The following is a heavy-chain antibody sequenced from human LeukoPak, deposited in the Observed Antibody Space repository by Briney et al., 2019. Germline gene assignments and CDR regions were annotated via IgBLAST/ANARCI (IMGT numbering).Heavy chain of an antibody. CDR2: ISGTTSVI. Sequence: GGSLRLSCAASGFTFSSHTMAWVRQAPGKGLEWLSYISGTTSVIYYADSVKGRFIISRDNADNSLYLQMNSLKAEDTAVYYCARGLYYLDVGGKGTTVTVSS. V-gene: IGHV3-48*01. CDR1: GFTFSSHT. CDR3: ARGLYYLDV. J-gene: IGHJ6*03.